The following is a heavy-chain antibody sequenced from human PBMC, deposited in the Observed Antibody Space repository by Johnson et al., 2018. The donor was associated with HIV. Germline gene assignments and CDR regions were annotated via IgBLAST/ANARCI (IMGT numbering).Heavy chain of an antibody. J-gene: IGHJ3*01. Sequence: QVQLVESGGGVVQPGRSLRLSCAASGFTFSTYAMHWVRQAPGKGLEWLAVISHDGTTTAYADSVKGRYTISRDISTNTVYLQMNSLSPEDTAVYYCARAPHDAFDVWGQGTMVTVSS. CDR3: ARAPHDAFDV. V-gene: IGHV3-30*04. CDR1: GFTFSTYA. CDR2: ISHDGTTT.